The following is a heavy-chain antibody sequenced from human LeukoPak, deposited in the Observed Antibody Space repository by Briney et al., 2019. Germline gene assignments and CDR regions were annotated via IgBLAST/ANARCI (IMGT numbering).Heavy chain of an antibody. CDR3: AKDTHGYGSGRYYKAFDY. V-gene: IGHV3-9*01. CDR1: GFTFDDYA. D-gene: IGHD3-10*01. Sequence: PGGSLRLSCAASGFTFDDYAMHWVRQAPGKGLEWVSGISWNSGSIGYADSVKGRFTISRDNAKNSLYLQMNSLRAEDTALYYCAKDTHGYGSGRYYKAFDYWGQGTLVTVSS. J-gene: IGHJ4*02. CDR2: ISWNSGSI.